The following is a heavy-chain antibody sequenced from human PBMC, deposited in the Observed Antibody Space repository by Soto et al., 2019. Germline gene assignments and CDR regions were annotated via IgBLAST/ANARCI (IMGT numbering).Heavy chain of an antibody. CDR1: GFTFSSYA. D-gene: IGHD2-15*01. V-gene: IGHV3-30-3*01. Sequence: GGSLSLSCAASGFTFSSYAMHWVRQAPGKGLEWVAVISYDGSNKYYADSVKGRFTISRDNSKNTLYLQMNSLRAEDTAVYYCARDVVVVAATISNWFDPWGQGTLVTVSS. CDR2: ISYDGSNK. CDR3: ARDVVVVAATISNWFDP. J-gene: IGHJ5*02.